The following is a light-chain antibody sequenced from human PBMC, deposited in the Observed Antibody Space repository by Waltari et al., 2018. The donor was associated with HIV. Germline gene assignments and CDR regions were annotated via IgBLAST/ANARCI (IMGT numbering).Light chain of an antibody. J-gene: IGLJ1*01. CDR2: AKS. CDR1: SSNIGAHFD. V-gene: IGLV1-40*01. Sequence: QSVLTQAPSVSGAPGQRVTIPCPGSSSNIGAHFDVHWYQLLPGSSPKLLIFAKSHRPSGVPDLFSGSKSGTSASLAITGLHPEDEAEYYCQSFDSSLNAYVFGTGTTVIVL. CDR3: QSFDSSLNAYV.